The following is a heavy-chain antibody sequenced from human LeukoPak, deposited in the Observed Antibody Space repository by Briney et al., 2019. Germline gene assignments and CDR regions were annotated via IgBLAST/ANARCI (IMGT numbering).Heavy chain of an antibody. Sequence: GGSLRLSRAASGFTVSSNSMAWARQAPGKGLEWVSVIYTGGSTYYADSVKGRFTISRDNSRNTLYLQMNSLRAEDTAVYYCARAQQDSFHYWGQGTLVAVSS. CDR2: IYTGGST. CDR3: ARAQQDSFHY. CDR1: GFTVSSNS. J-gene: IGHJ4*02. V-gene: IGHV3-53*01. D-gene: IGHD6-13*01.